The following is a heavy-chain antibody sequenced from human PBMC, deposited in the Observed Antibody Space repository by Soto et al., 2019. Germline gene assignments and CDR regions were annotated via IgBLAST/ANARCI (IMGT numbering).Heavy chain of an antibody. D-gene: IGHD2-15*01. Sequence: ASVKVSCKASGYTFTGYYMHWVRQAPGQGLEWMGWINPNSGGTNYAQKFQGWVTMTRDTSISTAYMELSRLRSDDTAVYYCARDRVEAHTRDAFYSWGQGTMFTVS. CDR2: INPNSGGT. CDR3: ARDRVEAHTRDAFYS. V-gene: IGHV1-2*04. CDR1: GYTFTGYY. J-gene: IGHJ3*02.